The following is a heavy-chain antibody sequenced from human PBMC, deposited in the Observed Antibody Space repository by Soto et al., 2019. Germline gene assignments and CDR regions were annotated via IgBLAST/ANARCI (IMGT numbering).Heavy chain of an antibody. Sequence: PSETLSLTCSVSGVSISSYFWSWIRQPPGRGLEWIGYTYRRGSTKYSPSLKSRVAISLDTSENQVSLKVSSVTAEDTAVYPCARIGGYHGPLDYWGQGTPVTVSS. D-gene: IGHD5-18*01. J-gene: IGHJ4*02. CDR3: ARIGGYHGPLDY. CDR2: TYRRGST. CDR1: GVSISSYF. V-gene: IGHV4-4*08.